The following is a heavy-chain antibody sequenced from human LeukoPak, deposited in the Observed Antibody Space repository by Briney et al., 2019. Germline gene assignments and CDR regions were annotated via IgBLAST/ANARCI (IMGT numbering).Heavy chain of an antibody. CDR2: ISYDGSNK. CDR3: ARAPSEDFWSGFFGLDQYGMDV. D-gene: IGHD3-3*01. J-gene: IGHJ6*02. Sequence: PGGSLRLSCAASGFTFSSYAMHWVRQAPGKGLEWVAVISYDGSNKYYADSVKGRFTISRDNSKNTLYLQMNSLRAEDTAVYYCARAPSEDFWSGFFGLDQYGMDVWGQGTTVTVSS. CDR1: GFTFSSYA. V-gene: IGHV3-30-3*01.